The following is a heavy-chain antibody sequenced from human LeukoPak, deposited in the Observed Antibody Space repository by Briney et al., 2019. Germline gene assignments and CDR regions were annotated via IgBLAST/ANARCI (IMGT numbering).Heavy chain of an antibody. CDR3: ANENYYGSGSYADH. Sequence: GGSLRLSCAASGFTFSNYALNWVRQAPGKGLEWVSYISSSAGLIYYADSVKGRFTISRDNSKNTLYLQMNSLRAEDTAVYYCANENYYGSGSYADHWGQGTLVTVSS. CDR2: ISSSAGLI. CDR1: GFTFSNYA. D-gene: IGHD3-10*01. V-gene: IGHV3-48*04. J-gene: IGHJ4*02.